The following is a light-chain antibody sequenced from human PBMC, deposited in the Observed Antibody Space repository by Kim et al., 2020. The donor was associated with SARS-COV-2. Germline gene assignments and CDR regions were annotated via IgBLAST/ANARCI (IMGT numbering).Light chain of an antibody. Sequence: AIRMTQSPSSLSASTGDRVTITCRASQGISSYLAWYQQKPGKAPKLLIYAASTLQSGVPSRFSGSGSGTDFTLTISCLQSEDFATYYCQQYYSYPLTFGQATRLEIK. CDR1: QGISSY. J-gene: IGKJ5*01. CDR2: AAS. CDR3: QQYYSYPLT. V-gene: IGKV1-8*01.